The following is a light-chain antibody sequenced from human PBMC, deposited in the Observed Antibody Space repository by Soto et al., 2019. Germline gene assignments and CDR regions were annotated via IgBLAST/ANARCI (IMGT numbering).Light chain of an antibody. CDR1: QSVGSY. CDR3: QQRKNCQVT. CDR2: DAS. J-gene: IGKJ5*01. Sequence: EIVLTQSPVTLSLSPGERATLSCRASQSVGSYLAWYQQKPGQAPRPLIYDASNSAYGIPARFSGSGSGTDFTITISSLEPEDFAVYYGQQRKNCQVTFGQGTRLEIK. V-gene: IGKV3-11*01.